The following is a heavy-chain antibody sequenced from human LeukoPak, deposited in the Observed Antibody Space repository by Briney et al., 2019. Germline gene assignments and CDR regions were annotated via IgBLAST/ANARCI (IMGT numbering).Heavy chain of an antibody. CDR3: ARGELLWFGELFVAPRYHYGMDV. V-gene: IGHV3-30-3*01. CDR2: ISYDGSNK. Sequence: GGSLRLSCAASGFTFSSYAMHWVRQAPGKGLEWVAVISYDGSNKYYADSVKGRFTISRDNSKNTLYLQMNSLRAEDTAVYYCARGELLWFGELFVAPRYHYGMDVWGQGTTVTVSS. D-gene: IGHD3-10*01. CDR1: GFTFSSYA. J-gene: IGHJ6*02.